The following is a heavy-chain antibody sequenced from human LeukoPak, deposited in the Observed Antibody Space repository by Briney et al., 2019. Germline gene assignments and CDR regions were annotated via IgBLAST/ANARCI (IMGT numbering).Heavy chain of an antibody. CDR2: ISSSGGYT. V-gene: IGHV3-23*01. D-gene: IGHD6-19*01. Sequence: PGGSLRLSCAASRFTFSSYAMSWVRQAPGKGLEWVSTISSSGGYTYYADSVKGRFTISRDNSKNTLYLQMNSLRAEDTAVYYCARDRPPYSSGWSRKTNWFDPWGQGTLVTVSS. J-gene: IGHJ5*02. CDR3: ARDRPPYSSGWSRKTNWFDP. CDR1: RFTFSSYA.